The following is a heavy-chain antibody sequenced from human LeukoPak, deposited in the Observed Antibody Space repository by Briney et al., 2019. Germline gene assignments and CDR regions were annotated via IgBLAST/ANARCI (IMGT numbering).Heavy chain of an antibody. D-gene: IGHD6-19*01. V-gene: IGHV3-33*01. CDR2: IWYDGSNK. Sequence: GRSLRLSCEASGFTFSSYGMHWVRQAPGKGLEGVAVIWYDGSNKYYADSVKGRFTISRDNSKNTLYLQMNSLRAEDTAVYYCARGQWLTTTENWFDPWGQGTLVTVSS. CDR1: GFTFSSYG. CDR3: ARGQWLTTTENWFDP. J-gene: IGHJ5*02.